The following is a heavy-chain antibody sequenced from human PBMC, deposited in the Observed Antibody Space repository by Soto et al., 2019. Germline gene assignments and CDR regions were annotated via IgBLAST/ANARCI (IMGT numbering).Heavy chain of an antibody. Sequence: GGSLRLSCAASGFTFSSFAMNWVRQAPGKGLEWVAGIGVSGDSSYYADSVKGRFTISRDNSKNTVYLQMISLRAEDTALYYWAAGDRGLLWFGEKSRSDYWGQGARVTVSS. CDR1: GFTFSSFA. CDR2: IGVSGDSS. CDR3: AAGDRGLLWFGEKSRSDY. J-gene: IGHJ4*02. V-gene: IGHV3-23*01. D-gene: IGHD3-10*01.